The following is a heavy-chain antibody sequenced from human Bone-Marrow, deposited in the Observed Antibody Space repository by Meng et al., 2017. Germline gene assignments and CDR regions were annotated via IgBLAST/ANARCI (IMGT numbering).Heavy chain of an antibody. CDR2: INHSGST. Sequence: QLREVGAGRLKPSGPLSLTCAVYGGSFSGYYWSWIRQPPGKGLEWIGEINHSGSTNYNPSLKSRVTISVDTSKNQFSLKLSSVTAADTAVYYCARGPRRAIAAAGTGYFDLWGRGTLVTVSS. CDR3: ARGPRRAIAAAGTGYFDL. V-gene: IGHV4-34*01. D-gene: IGHD6-13*01. CDR1: GGSFSGYY. J-gene: IGHJ2*01.